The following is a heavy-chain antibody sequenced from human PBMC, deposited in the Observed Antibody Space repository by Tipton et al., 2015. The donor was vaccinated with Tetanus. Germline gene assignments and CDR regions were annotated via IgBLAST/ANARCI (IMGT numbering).Heavy chain of an antibody. Sequence: LRLSCTVSGGSISSGGYYWSWIRQHPGKGLEWIGDIYYSGSTYYNPSLKSRVTISVDTSKNQFSLKLNSVTAADTAVYYCARDRARGARGWNYFDYWGQGTLVTVSS. D-gene: IGHD1-26*01. J-gene: IGHJ4*02. CDR3: ARDRARGARGWNYFDY. V-gene: IGHV4-31*02. CDR1: GGSISSGGYY. CDR2: IYYSGST.